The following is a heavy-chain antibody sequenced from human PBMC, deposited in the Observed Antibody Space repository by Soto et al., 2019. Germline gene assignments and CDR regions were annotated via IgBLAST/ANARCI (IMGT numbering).Heavy chain of an antibody. CDR1: GFTFSSYA. J-gene: IGHJ4*02. D-gene: IGHD6-13*01. CDR2: ISYDGSNK. V-gene: IGHV3-30-3*01. CDR3: ARDRGLYSSSWFDY. Sequence: GGSLRLSCAASGFTFSSYAMHWVRQAPGKGLEWVAVISYDGSNKYYADSVKGRFTISRNNSKNTLYLQMNSLRAEDTAVYYCARDRGLYSSSWFDYWGQGTLVTAPQ.